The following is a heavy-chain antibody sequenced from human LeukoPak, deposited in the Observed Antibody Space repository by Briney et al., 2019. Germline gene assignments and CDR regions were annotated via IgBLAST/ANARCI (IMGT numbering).Heavy chain of an antibody. Sequence: SGTLSLTCAVSGGSISSSNWWSWVRQPPGKGLEWIGEIYHSGSTNYNPSLKSRVTISVDTSKNQFSLKLSSVTAADTAVYYCARRKVRGDLANWGQGTLVTVSS. CDR1: GGSISSSNW. CDR2: IYHSGST. D-gene: IGHD3-10*01. V-gene: IGHV4-4*02. J-gene: IGHJ4*02. CDR3: ARRKVRGDLAN.